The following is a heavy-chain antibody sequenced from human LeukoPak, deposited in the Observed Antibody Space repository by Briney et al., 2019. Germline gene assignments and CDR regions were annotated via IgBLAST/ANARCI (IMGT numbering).Heavy chain of an antibody. Sequence: PGGSLRLSCAASGFTFSTYWMSWVRQAPGKGLEWVANMNQDGSGKNYVDSVKGRFTISRDNAKNSLYLQLNSLRAEDTAMYYCAGDRGYLQFDYWGQGTLVTVSS. J-gene: IGHJ4*02. CDR3: AGDRGYLQFDY. CDR1: GFTFSTYW. D-gene: IGHD3-10*01. CDR2: MNQDGSGK. V-gene: IGHV3-7*03.